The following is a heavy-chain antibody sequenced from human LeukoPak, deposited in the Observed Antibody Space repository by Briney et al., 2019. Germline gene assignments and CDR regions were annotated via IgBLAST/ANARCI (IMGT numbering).Heavy chain of an antibody. V-gene: IGHV4-59*01. CDR2: IFYTGST. Sequence: SETLSLTCTVSGGSISSYYWSWIRQPPGKGLEWIGYIFYTGSTNYNPSPKSRVTISVLTSKNRFSLKLSSVTAADTAVYYCATLTGGDDAFDIWGQGTMVTVSS. J-gene: IGHJ3*02. D-gene: IGHD4-23*01. CDR3: ATLTGGDDAFDI. CDR1: GGSISSYY.